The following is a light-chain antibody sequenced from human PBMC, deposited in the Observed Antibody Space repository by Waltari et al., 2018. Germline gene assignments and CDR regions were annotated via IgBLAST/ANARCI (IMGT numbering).Light chain of an antibody. CDR3: QNHERLPAT. CDR2: GAS. V-gene: IGKV3-20*01. CDR1: QSISRY. J-gene: IGKJ1*01. Sequence: EVVLTQSPGTLSLSPGERATLFCRASQSISRYLVWYQQRPGQAPRLLIYGASIRAACIPDRFSGSGSGTDFTLSISRLEPEDFAVYYCQNHERLPATFGQGTRVEIK.